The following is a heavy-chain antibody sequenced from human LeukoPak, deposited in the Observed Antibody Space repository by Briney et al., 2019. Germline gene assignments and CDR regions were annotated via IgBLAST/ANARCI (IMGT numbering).Heavy chain of an antibody. CDR2: NNTNTGNP. CDR1: GYTFTSYA. J-gene: IGHJ4*02. V-gene: IGHV7-4-1*02. Sequence: ASVKVSCKASGYTFTSYAMNWVRQAPGQGLEWMGWNNTNTGNPTYAQGFTGRFVFSLDTSVSTAYLQISSLKAEDTAVYYCARVYYYDSSGYYVAAGGHVDYWGQGTLVTVSS. D-gene: IGHD3-22*01. CDR3: ARVYYYDSSGYYVAAGGHVDY.